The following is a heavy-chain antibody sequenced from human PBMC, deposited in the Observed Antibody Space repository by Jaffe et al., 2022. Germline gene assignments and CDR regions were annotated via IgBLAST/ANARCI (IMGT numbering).Heavy chain of an antibody. V-gene: IGHV3-9*01. Sequence: EVQLVESGGGLVQPGRSLRLSCAASGFTFDDYAMHWVRQAPGKGLEWVSGISWNSGSIGYADSVKGRFTISRDNAKNSLYLQMNSLRAEDTALYYCAKDNLPQVVPAAMGIDYWGQGTLVTVSS. CDR3: AKDNLPQVVPAAMGIDY. J-gene: IGHJ4*02. D-gene: IGHD2-2*01. CDR1: GFTFDDYA. CDR2: ISWNSGSI.